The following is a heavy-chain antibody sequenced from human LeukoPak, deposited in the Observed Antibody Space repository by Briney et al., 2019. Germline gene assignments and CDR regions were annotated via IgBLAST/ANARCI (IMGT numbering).Heavy chain of an antibody. CDR1: GFTFSRYG. V-gene: IGHV3-30*02. Sequence: GGSLRLSCPASGFTFSRYGMHWVRPAPAKGLEWVAFIRYDGGNKYYGDSVKGRFTISRDNSKNKLYLQMNCVRAEDTAVYYCAKGGAAAAEGAFDIWGQGTMVTVSS. D-gene: IGHD6-13*01. CDR3: AKGGAAAAEGAFDI. CDR2: IRYDGGNK. J-gene: IGHJ3*02.